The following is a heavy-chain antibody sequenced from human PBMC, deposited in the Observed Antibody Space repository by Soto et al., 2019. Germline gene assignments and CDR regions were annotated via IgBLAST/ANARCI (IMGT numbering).Heavy chain of an antibody. J-gene: IGHJ4*02. CDR1: GGSISSGGYY. CDR2: IYYSGST. CDR3: ARAHPQEYYFDY. Sequence: SETLSLTCTVSGGSISSGGYYWSWIRQHPGKGLEWIGYIYYSGSTYYNPSLKSRVTISVDTSKNQFSLKLSPVTAADTAVYYCARAHPQEYYFDYWGQGTLVTAPQ. V-gene: IGHV4-31*03.